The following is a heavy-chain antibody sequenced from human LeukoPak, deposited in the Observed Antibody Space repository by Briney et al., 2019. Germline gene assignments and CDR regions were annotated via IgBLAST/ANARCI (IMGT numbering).Heavy chain of an antibody. CDR1: GGSIASYY. CDR3: ARDGQWLVPNWFDP. D-gene: IGHD6-19*01. V-gene: IGHV4-59*12. Sequence: SETLSLTCTVSGGSIASYYWSWIRQFPGKGLEWIGYISYRGSTNYNPSLKSRVTMSVDTSKNQFSLKLSSVTAADTAVYYCARDGQWLVPNWFDPWGQGTLVTVSS. CDR2: ISYRGST. J-gene: IGHJ5*02.